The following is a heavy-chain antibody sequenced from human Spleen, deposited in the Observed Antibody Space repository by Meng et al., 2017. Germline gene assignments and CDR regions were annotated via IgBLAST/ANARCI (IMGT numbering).Heavy chain of an antibody. J-gene: IGHJ4*02. D-gene: IGHD3-16*02. CDR3: ARDYRRSKDY. CDR2: IWYDGSNK. CDR1: GFTFSSYS. V-gene: IGHV3-33*08. Sequence: GGSLRLSCAASGFTFSSYSMNWVRQAPGKGLEWVAVIWYDGSNKYYADSVKGRFTISRDNSKNTLYLQMNSLRAEDTAVYYCARDYRRSKDYWGQGTLVTVSS.